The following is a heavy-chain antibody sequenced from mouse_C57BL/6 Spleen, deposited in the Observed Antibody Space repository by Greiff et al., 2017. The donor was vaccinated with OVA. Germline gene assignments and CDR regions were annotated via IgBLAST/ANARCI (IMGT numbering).Heavy chain of an antibody. CDR1: GFTFSDYG. D-gene: IGHD1-1*01. V-gene: IGHV5-17*01. CDR2: ISSGSSTI. J-gene: IGHJ4*01. Sequence: EVKLVESGGGLVKPGGSLKLSCAASGFTFSDYGMHWVRQSPEKGLEWVAYISSGSSTIYYAANMTGRFTISRDNAKNSLFLQMTSLRSEDTAMYYCARRDYGRGYYAMDYWGQGTSVTVSS. CDR3: ARRDYGRGYYAMDY.